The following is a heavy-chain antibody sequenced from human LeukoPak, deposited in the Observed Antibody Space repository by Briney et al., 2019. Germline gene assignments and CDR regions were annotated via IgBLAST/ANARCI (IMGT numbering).Heavy chain of an antibody. CDR3: ARNNSSGWYALKH. J-gene: IGHJ4*02. CDR1: GYTFTSYY. D-gene: IGHD6-19*01. V-gene: IGHV1-46*01. Sequence: ASVKVSCKASGYTFTSYYIHWVRQAPGQGLEWMGIINPSGGSTSYAQKFQGRVTMTRDMSTSTVYMELSSLRSEDTAVYYCARNNSSGWYALKHWGQGTLVTVSS. CDR2: INPSGGST.